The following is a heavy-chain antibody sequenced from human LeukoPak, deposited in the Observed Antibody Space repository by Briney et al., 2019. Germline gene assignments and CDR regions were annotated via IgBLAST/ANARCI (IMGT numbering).Heavy chain of an antibody. Sequence: GGSLRLSCAASGFTFSSYWMHWVRQAPGKGLVWVSRINSDGSSTSYADSVKGRFTISRDNSKNTLYLQMNSLRAEDTAVYYCASEFEDTTWIRLWAMTGPDAFDIWGQGTMVTVSS. CDR2: INSDGSST. CDR3: ASEFEDTTWIRLWAMTGPDAFDI. D-gene: IGHD5-18*01. J-gene: IGHJ3*02. V-gene: IGHV3-74*01. CDR1: GFTFSSYW.